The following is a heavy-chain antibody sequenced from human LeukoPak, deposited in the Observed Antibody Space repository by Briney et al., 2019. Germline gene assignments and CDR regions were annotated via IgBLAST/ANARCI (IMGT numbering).Heavy chain of an antibody. Sequence: GRSLRLSCAASGFTFSSYAMHWVRQAPGKGLEWVAVISYDGSNKYYADSVKGRFTISRDNSKNTLYLQMNSLRAEDTAVYYCARSPDDFWSGYPNWFDPWGQGTLVTVSS. V-gene: IGHV3-30-3*01. D-gene: IGHD3-3*01. CDR3: ARSPDDFWSGYPNWFDP. J-gene: IGHJ5*02. CDR1: GFTFSSYA. CDR2: ISYDGSNK.